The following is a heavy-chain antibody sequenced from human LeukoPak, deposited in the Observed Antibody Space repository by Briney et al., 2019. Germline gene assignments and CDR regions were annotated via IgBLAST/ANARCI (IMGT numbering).Heavy chain of an antibody. CDR3: ARNSAVVNNDAFDI. Sequence: PSETLSLTCTVSGGSISSSSYYWDWIRQPPGKGLEWIGSIYYSESTYYNPSLQSRVTISVDTSKNHFSLKLSSVTAADTAVYYCARNSAVVNNDAFDIWGQGTMVTVSS. CDR2: IYYSEST. CDR1: GGSISSSSYY. D-gene: IGHD6-19*01. V-gene: IGHV4-39*07. J-gene: IGHJ3*02.